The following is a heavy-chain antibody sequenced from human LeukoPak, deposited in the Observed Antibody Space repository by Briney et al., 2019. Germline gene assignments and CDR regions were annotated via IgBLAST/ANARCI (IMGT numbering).Heavy chain of an antibody. CDR1: GFTLSSFW. CDR3: ARGGWWSSVHFDT. J-gene: IGHJ4*02. V-gene: IGHV3-74*01. D-gene: IGHD3-10*01. Sequence: PGGSLRLSCATSGFTLSSFWMHWVRQPPGKGLVWVSRINSDATNTNYADSVKGRFTISRDNTKNTVYLQMNSLGAEDTAVYYCARGGWWSSVHFDTWGQGALVTVSS. CDR2: INSDATNT.